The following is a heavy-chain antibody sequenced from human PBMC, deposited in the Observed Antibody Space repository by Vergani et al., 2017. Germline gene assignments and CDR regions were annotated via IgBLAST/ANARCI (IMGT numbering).Heavy chain of an antibody. J-gene: IGHJ6*03. Sequence: EVQLLESGGGLVQPGGSLRLPCAASGFTFSSYAMSWVPKAPGKGLEWVSAISGSGGSTYYADSVKGRFTISRDNSKNTLYLQMNSLRAEDTAVYYCAKAGYCSSTSCPTNYYYYYMDVWGKGTTVTVSS. V-gene: IGHV3-23*01. CDR2: ISGSGGST. D-gene: IGHD2-2*01. CDR1: GFTFSSYA. CDR3: AKAGYCSSTSCPTNYYYYYMDV.